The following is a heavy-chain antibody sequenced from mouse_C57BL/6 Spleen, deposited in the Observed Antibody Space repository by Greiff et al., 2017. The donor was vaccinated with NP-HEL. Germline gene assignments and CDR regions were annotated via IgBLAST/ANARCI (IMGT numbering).Heavy chain of an antibody. CDR2: INYDGSST. CDR3: AITSNSYAMDY. D-gene: IGHD2-5*01. J-gene: IGHJ4*01. Sequence: EVKLVESEGGLVQPGSSMKLSCTASGFTFSDYYMAWVRQVPEKGLEWVANINYDGSSTYYLDSLKSRFIISRDNAKNILYLQMSSLKSEDTATYYCAITSNSYAMDYWGQGTSVTVSS. CDR1: GFTFSDYY. V-gene: IGHV5-16*01.